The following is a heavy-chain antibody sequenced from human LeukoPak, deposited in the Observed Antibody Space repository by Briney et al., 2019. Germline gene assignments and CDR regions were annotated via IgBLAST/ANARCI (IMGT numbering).Heavy chain of an antibody. J-gene: IGHJ4*02. CDR2: ISAYNGNT. D-gene: IGHD3-10*01. Sequence: AASVKVSCKASGYTFTSYVISWVRQAPGQGLEWMGWISAYNGNTNYAQKLQGRVTMTTDTSTSTAYMELRSLRSDDTAVYYCARVILWFGELPPGGYFDYWGQGTLVTVSS. V-gene: IGHV1-18*01. CDR1: GYTFTSYV. CDR3: ARVILWFGELPPGGYFDY.